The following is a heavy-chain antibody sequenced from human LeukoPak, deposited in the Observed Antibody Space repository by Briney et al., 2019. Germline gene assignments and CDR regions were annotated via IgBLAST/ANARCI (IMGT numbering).Heavy chain of an antibody. D-gene: IGHD4-23*01. Sequence: PGGSLRLSCAASGFTFDDYAMHWVRQAPGKGLEWVSGISWGSDSVDYADSVKGRFTISRDNAKNFLYLQMNSLRADDTALYYCAKDWSYGGNSWKYFGSWGQGILVTVSS. J-gene: IGHJ4*02. CDR2: ISWGSDSV. CDR3: AKDWSYGGNSWKYFGS. CDR1: GFTFDDYA. V-gene: IGHV3-9*01.